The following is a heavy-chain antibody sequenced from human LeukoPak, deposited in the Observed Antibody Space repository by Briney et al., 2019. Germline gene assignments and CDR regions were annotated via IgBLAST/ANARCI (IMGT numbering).Heavy chain of an antibody. D-gene: IGHD5-18*01. J-gene: IGHJ4*02. Sequence: SETLPLTCTVSGGSISSHYWSWIRQPPGKGLEWIGYIYYSGSTNYNPSLKSRVTISVDTSKNQFSLKLSSVTAADTAVYYCAREGMGYSYGYVNWGQGTLVTVSS. CDR3: AREGMGYSYGYVN. V-gene: IGHV4-59*11. CDR1: GGSISSHY. CDR2: IYYSGST.